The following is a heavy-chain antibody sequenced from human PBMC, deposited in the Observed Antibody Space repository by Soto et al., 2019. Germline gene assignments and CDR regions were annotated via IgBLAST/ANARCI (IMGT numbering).Heavy chain of an antibody. V-gene: IGHV1-69*01. J-gene: IGHJ6*02. D-gene: IGHD3-10*01. CDR1: GDTFKNCV. Sequence: QVQVVQAGVEVRTPGSLVKVSCKASGDTFKNCVISWVRQAPGQGLEWMGGIIPLFGTTDFAQRFEGRLTITTDESTTTAYMELSRLRSEDTATYYCAAELGFGKLSVVWGQGTTVIVSS. CDR3: AAELGFGKLSVV. CDR2: IIPLFGTT.